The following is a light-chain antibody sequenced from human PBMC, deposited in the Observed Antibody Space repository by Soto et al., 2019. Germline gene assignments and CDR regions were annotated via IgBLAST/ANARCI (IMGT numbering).Light chain of an antibody. J-gene: IGLJ1*01. Sequence: QSVLTQPASVSGSPGQSIAISCIGVRTDGDGHDYVSWYQQHPGQAPQLIIYDVYNRPSGVSDRFSGSKSGNTASLVISGLQAEDEADYFCTSYTASSPLYVFGAGTRSPS. CDR3: TSYTASSPLYV. V-gene: IGLV2-14*03. CDR2: DVY. CDR1: RTDGDGHDY.